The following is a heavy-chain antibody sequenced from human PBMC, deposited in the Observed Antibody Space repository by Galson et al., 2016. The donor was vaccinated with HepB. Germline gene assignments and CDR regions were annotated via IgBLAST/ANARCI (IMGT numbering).Heavy chain of an antibody. CDR2: INPSNNDT. J-gene: IGHJ4*02. D-gene: IGHD3-3*01. CDR3: ARVHYDFWNGYLYFFDY. Sequence: SVKVSCKASGYTFHNHGISWLRQAPGQGLEFMGWINPSNNDTNYAQKFQDRVSMATDTSTATVFMELRSLRSDDTAVFYCARVHYDFWNGYLYFFDYWGQGTLVTVSS. CDR1: GYTFHNHG. V-gene: IGHV1-18*04.